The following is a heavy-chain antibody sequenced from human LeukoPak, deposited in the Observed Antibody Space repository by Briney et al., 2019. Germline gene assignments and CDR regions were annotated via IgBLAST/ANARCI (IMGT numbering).Heavy chain of an antibody. Sequence: GGSLRLSCAASGFTFSDFYMSWIRQAPGKGLEWVSYISNIGGTIYYADSVKGRFTISRDNAKNSLYLQMNSLRAEDTAVYYCAELGITMIGGVWGKGTTVTISS. CDR1: GFTFSDFY. CDR2: ISNIGGTI. CDR3: AELGITMIGGV. D-gene: IGHD3-10*02. V-gene: IGHV3-11*04. J-gene: IGHJ6*04.